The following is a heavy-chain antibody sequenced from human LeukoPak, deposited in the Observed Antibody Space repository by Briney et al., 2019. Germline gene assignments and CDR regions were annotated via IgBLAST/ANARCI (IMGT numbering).Heavy chain of an antibody. J-gene: IGHJ4*02. Sequence: ASVKVSCKASGYTFTSYAMHWVRQAPGQRLEWMGWINAGNGNTKYSQKFQGRVTITRDTSTSTAYMELSSLRSEDTAVYYCAKIAVAGNFDYWGQGTLVTVSS. V-gene: IGHV1-3*01. CDR1: GYTFTSYA. CDR2: INAGNGNT. CDR3: AKIAVAGNFDY. D-gene: IGHD6-19*01.